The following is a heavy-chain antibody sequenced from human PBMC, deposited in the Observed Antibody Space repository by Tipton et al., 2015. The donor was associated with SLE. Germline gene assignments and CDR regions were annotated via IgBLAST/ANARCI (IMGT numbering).Heavy chain of an antibody. CDR2: IYYSGST. CDR3: ARGTKLGNHYYYYYMDV. V-gene: IGHV4-59*01. CDR1: GGSISSYY. J-gene: IGHJ6*03. D-gene: IGHD7-27*01. Sequence: TLSLTCTVSGGSISSYYWSWIRQPPGKGLEWIGYIYYSGSTNYNPSLKSRVTISVDTSKNQFSLKLSSVTAADTAVYYCARGTKLGNHYYYYYMDVWGKETTVTVSS.